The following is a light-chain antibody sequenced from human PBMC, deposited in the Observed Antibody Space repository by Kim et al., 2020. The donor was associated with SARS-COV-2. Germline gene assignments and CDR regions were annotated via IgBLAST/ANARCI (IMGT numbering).Light chain of an antibody. Sequence: SYELTQPPSVSVAPGKTARITCGGNNIGSKSVHWYQQKPGQAPVLVIYYDNDRPSGIPERFSGSNSGNTATLTISRVEAGDEADYYCQVWDCSSDHPVFGGGTQLTVL. CDR3: QVWDCSSDHPV. CDR1: NIGSKS. CDR2: YDN. J-gene: IGLJ2*01. V-gene: IGLV3-21*04.